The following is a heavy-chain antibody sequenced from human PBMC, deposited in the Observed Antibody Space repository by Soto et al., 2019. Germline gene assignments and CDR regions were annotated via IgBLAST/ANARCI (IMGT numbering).Heavy chain of an antibody. D-gene: IGHD4-4*01. CDR1: GFTLSDHY. V-gene: IGHV3-72*01. CDR3: VRDTDYNGPHGMDV. Sequence: PGGSLRLSCAIFGFTLSDHYMDWIRQAPGKGLEWVGRSRNKAKSYTTDYAASVKGRVTISRDDSQNSLYLQLSSLRAEDTAVYYCVRDTDYNGPHGMDVWGQGTTVTVSS. J-gene: IGHJ6*02. CDR2: SRNKAKSYTT.